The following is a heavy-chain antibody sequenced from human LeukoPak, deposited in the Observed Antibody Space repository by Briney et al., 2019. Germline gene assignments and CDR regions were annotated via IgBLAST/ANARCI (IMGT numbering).Heavy chain of an antibody. D-gene: IGHD3-22*01. V-gene: IGHV4-39*01. CDR2: IYHNGAT. Sequence: PSETLSLTCTVSGGSISSSGYYWGWIRQPPGKGLEWIGSIYHNGATYYNPSLNSRVTISVDTSKNQVSLKLSSVTAADTAVYYCARRGFDSSGYYYLFDYWGQGTLVTVSS. CDR1: GGSISSSGYY. CDR3: ARRGFDSSGYYYLFDY. J-gene: IGHJ4*02.